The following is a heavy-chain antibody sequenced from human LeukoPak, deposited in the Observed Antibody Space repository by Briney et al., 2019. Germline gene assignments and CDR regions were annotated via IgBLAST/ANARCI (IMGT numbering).Heavy chain of an antibody. CDR2: IYYYGST. V-gene: IGHV4-61*01. J-gene: IGHJ4*02. CDR3: ARERYSSGWWGRPLDY. Sequence: ETEILICTVSGGSVSSGSCYWNWIRQSPGKGLEWIGYIYYYGSTNYNPSLMSRVRKEVDTAKNQSPLRLISVTAADTAVYYCARERYSSGWWGRPLDYWGQGTLDPLL. D-gene: IGHD6-19*01. CDR1: GGSVSSGSCY.